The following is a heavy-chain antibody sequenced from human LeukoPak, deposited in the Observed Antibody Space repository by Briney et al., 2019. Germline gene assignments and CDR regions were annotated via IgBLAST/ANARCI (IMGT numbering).Heavy chain of an antibody. D-gene: IGHD2-2*01. Sequence: ASVKVSCKASGYTFTSYDINWVRQATGQGLEWMGWMNPNSGNTGYAQKFQGRVTMTRNTCISTAYMELSSLRSEDTAVYYCARGVRGYCSSTSCYYFYWGQGTLVTVSS. J-gene: IGHJ4*02. CDR1: GYTFTSYD. CDR3: ARGVRGYCSSTSCYYFY. V-gene: IGHV1-8*01. CDR2: MNPNSGNT.